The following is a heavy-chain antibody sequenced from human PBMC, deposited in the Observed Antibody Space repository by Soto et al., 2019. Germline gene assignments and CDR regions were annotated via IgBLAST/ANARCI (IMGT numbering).Heavy chain of an antibody. V-gene: IGHV4-39*01. CDR3: ARHSRRSDWFDP. Sequence: SETLSLTCTVSGGSISSSSYYWGWIRQPPGKGLEWIETIYYSGSTYYNPSLKSRVTISVDTSKNQFSLKLSSVTSADTAMYYCARHSRRSDWFDPWGQGTLVTVSS. CDR2: IYYSGST. J-gene: IGHJ5*02. CDR1: GGSISSSSYY.